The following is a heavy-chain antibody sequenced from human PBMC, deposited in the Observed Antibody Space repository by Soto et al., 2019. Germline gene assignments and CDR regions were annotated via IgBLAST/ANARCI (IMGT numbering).Heavy chain of an antibody. D-gene: IGHD3-10*01. Sequence: SETLSVTCTVSVGSISGYYWTWIRQPPGKGLEWVGSLFYGGTTDYNPSLKSRLTMSLDTSKSHFSLKLRSVTAADTAVYYCARHRGPAPVYWGQGTLVTVSS. CDR1: VGSISGYY. CDR2: LFYGGTT. J-gene: IGHJ4*02. V-gene: IGHV4-39*01. CDR3: ARHRGPAPVY.